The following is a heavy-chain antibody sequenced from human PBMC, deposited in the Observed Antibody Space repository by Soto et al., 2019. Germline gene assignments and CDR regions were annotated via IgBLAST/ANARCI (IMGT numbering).Heavy chain of an antibody. CDR3: ARYFYESSDYSPWDYGIDD. V-gene: IGHV2-5*02. CDR1: GVSLSTSGVG. CDR2: IYWVDDK. J-gene: IGHJ6*02. D-gene: IGHD3-22*01. Sequence: QITLKESGPTLMKPTQTLTLTCTLSGVSLSTSGVGVGWIRQTPEKTLEWLALIYWVDDKRYSPSLKRRLTISKDISKNQVVLTMTNMCPVDTATYYCARYFYESSDYSPWDYGIDDWGQGTTVPVSS.